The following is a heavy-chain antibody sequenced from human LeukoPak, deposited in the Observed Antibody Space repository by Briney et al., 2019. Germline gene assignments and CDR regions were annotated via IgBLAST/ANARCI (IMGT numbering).Heavy chain of an antibody. CDR1: GYTFTSYD. V-gene: IGHV1-8*01. Sequence: ASVKVSCKASGYTFTSYDINWVRQATGQGLEWMGWMNPNSGNTGYAQKFQGRVTMTRNTSISTAYMELSSLRSEDTAVYYCAKESWGHGDHEWYFDLWGRGTLVTVSS. CDR2: MNPNSGNT. CDR3: AKESWGHGDHEWYFDL. J-gene: IGHJ2*01. D-gene: IGHD4-17*01.